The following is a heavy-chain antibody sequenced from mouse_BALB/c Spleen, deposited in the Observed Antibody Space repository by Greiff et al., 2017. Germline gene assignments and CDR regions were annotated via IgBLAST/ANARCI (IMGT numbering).Heavy chain of an antibody. V-gene: IGHV14-3*02. CDR1: GFNIKDTY. CDR2: IDPANGNT. D-gene: IGHD6-1*01. CDR3: ARPLPDYYAMDY. J-gene: IGHJ4*01. Sequence: EVKLMESGAELVKPGASVKLSCTASGFNIKDTYMHWVKQRPEQGLEWIGRIDPANGNTKYDPKFQGKATITADTSSNTAYLQLSSLTSEDTAVYYCARPLPDYYAMDYWGQGTSVTVSS.